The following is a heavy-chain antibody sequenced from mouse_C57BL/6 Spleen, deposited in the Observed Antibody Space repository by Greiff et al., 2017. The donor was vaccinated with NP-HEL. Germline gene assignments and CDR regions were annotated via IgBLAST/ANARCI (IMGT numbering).Heavy chain of an antibody. Sequence: EVKAVESGGGLVKPGGSLKLSCAASGFTFSDYGMHWVRQAPEKGLEWVAYISSGSSTIYYADTVKGRFTISRDNAKNTLFLQMTSLRSEDTAMYYCARIGYSNFYFDYWGQGTTLTVSS. D-gene: IGHD2-5*01. CDR2: ISSGSSTI. CDR3: ARIGYSNFYFDY. J-gene: IGHJ2*01. V-gene: IGHV5-17*01. CDR1: GFTFSDYG.